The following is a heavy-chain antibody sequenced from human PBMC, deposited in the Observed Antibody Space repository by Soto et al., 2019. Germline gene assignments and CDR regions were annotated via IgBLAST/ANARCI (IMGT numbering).Heavy chain of an antibody. J-gene: IGHJ5*01. CDR2: INHSGRV. CDR3: STRAYDTTGYYRFDP. CDR1: GGSCSGHC. V-gene: IGHV4-34*01. D-gene: IGHD3-22*01. Sequence: SETLAVTCAVYGGSCSGHCGTWIRKLRGEGLEWIGDINHSGRVNYSPSLKSRVTISLDTSKNQFSLTLSAVTAADTAMYYCSTRAYDTTGYYRFDPWGQGTRVTVS.